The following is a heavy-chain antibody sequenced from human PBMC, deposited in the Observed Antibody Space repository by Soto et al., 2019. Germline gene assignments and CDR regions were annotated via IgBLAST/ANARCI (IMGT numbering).Heavy chain of an antibody. D-gene: IGHD2-2*02. J-gene: IGHJ5*02. CDR2: FRGSGGST. CDR3: AKERQHTPVVQDPTPYNWFDP. CDR1: GFTFSSYA. V-gene: IGHV3-23*01. Sequence: EVQLLESGGGLVQPGGSLRLSCAAPGFTFSSYAMSWVRQAPGKGLEWFSAFRGSGGSTYYADSVKGRFTISRDNTKNTLYLQMNSLRAEDTAVYYCAKERQHTPVVQDPTPYNWFDPWGQGTLVTVTS.